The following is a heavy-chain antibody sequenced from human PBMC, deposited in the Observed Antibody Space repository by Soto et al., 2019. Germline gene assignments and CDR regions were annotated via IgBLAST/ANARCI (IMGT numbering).Heavy chain of an antibody. CDR1: GFTFSTYG. CDR2: IWYAVSNK. V-gene: IGHV3-33*01. D-gene: IGHD4-17*01. CDR3: ARGTVHFDY. Sequence: QVQLVESGGGVVQPGRSLRLSCAASGFTFSTYGMHWVRQAPGKGLEWVAVIWYAVSNKYYADSVKGRFTISRDNSKNTLYLQMNSLRAEDTAVYYCARGTVHFDYWGQGTLVTVSS. J-gene: IGHJ4*02.